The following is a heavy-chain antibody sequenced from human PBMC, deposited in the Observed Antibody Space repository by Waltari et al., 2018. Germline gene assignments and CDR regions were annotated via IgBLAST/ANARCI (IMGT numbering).Heavy chain of an antibody. V-gene: IGHV4-39*01. Sequence: QLQLQASGQGLVKPSETLYLTCTVSGGSITSSIHFRGWIRPPPGPGLAWIATVDYTGTTYYNPSLKSRVTVSVDTSKNQFSLKLSSVSAADTAVYYCARHLSGSGTYNSPVTLFDYWGQGTLVTVSS. CDR3: ARHLSGSGTYNSPVTLFDY. CDR1: GGSITSSIHF. J-gene: IGHJ4*02. CDR2: VDYTGTT. D-gene: IGHD3-10*01.